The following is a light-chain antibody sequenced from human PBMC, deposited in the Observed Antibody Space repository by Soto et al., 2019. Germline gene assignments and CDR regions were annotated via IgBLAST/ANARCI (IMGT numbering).Light chain of an antibody. Sequence: QSALTQPASVSGSPGQSITISCTGTSSDVGGYNYVSWYQQHPGKAPKLMIYEVSNRPSGVSNRFSGSKSGHTASLTISGLQSEDEVDYFCTSYTSSSTLDVFGTGTKLTVL. CDR1: SSDVGGYNY. V-gene: IGLV2-14*01. CDR2: EVS. CDR3: TSYTSSSTLDV. J-gene: IGLJ1*01.